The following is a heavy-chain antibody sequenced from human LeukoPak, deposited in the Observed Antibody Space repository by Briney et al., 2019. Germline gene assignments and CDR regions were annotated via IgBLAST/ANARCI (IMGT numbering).Heavy chain of an antibody. Sequence: GGSLRLSCVGSGFTFGDFAVNWIRQAPGKGLEWVSFITSEAYGETKEYDASVRGRFTISRDNAKNSLYLQMNSLRAEDTAVYYCAREQLLYYYDSSGYNKDDAFDIWGQGTMVTVSS. D-gene: IGHD3-22*01. CDR3: AREQLLYYYDSSGYNKDDAFDI. J-gene: IGHJ3*02. V-gene: IGHV3-49*03. CDR2: ITSEAYGETK. CDR1: GFTFGDFA.